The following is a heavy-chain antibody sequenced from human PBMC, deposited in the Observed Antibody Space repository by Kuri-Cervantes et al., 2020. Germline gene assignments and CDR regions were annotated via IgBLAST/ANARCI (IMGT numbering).Heavy chain of an antibody. D-gene: IGHD5-12*01. Sequence: SETLSLTCTVSGASISSSDWWSWVRQPPGKGLEWIGYIYSKGYTNSNPSLKSRVTISVDTSKKQLSLRLTSVIDADTAVYYCASSSGYIHEYFQHWGQGTLVTVSS. CDR3: ASSSGYIHEYFQH. J-gene: IGHJ1*01. CDR1: GASISSSDW. CDR2: IYSKGYT. V-gene: IGHV4-4*02.